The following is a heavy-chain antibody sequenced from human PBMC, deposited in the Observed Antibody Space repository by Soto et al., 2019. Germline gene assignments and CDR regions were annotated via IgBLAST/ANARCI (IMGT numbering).Heavy chain of an antibody. V-gene: IGHV1-8*01. CDR1: GYSFTSYD. CDR3: ARAAEGYCSSTSCYGGGGYYYYYMDV. Sequence: ASVKVSCAASGYSFTSYDINWVRQATGQGLEWMGWMNPNSGNTGYAQKFQGRVTMTRNTSISTAYMELSSLRSEDTAVYYCARAAEGYCSSTSCYGGGGYYYYYMDVWGKGTTVTVSS. CDR2: MNPNSGNT. J-gene: IGHJ6*03. D-gene: IGHD2-2*01.